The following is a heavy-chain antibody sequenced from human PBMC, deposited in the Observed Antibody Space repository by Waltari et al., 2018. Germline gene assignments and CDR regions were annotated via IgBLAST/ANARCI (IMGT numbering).Heavy chain of an antibody. J-gene: IGHJ4*02. CDR1: GFTFSSYW. CDR3: ARDPGGSSWFHYFDY. V-gene: IGHV3-74*01. CDR2: INRDGRST. Sequence: EVQLVESGGGLVQPGGSLRLSCAASGFTFSSYWMHWVRQAPGKGLVWVSLINRDGRSTSYADSVKGRFTISRDNAKITLYLQMNSLRAEDTAVYYCARDPGGSSWFHYFDYWGQGTLVTVSS. D-gene: IGHD6-13*01.